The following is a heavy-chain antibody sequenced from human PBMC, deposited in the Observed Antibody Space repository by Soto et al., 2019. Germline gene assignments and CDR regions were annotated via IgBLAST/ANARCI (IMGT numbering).Heavy chain of an antibody. J-gene: IGHJ5*02. Sequence: ASVKVSCKASGYTFTSFGISWVRRAPGQGLEWMGWISANDGNTSYAQKFQGRVTMTTDTSTSTAYMELTSLRSDDTAMYYCARVRSIAGPQDWFDPWGQGTLVTVSS. CDR3: ARVRSIAGPQDWFDP. V-gene: IGHV1-18*01. D-gene: IGHD6-13*01. CDR2: ISANDGNT. CDR1: GYTFTSFG.